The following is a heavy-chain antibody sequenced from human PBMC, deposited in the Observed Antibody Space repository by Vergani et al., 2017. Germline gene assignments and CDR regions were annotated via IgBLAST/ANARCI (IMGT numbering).Heavy chain of an antibody. D-gene: IGHD3-3*01. J-gene: IGHJ5*02. CDR3: AIETLYYEWFDP. Sequence: QVQLQESGPGLVQPSQTLSLTCTVSGGSISSGSHYWSWIRQPAGKGLEWIVHIYTTGSTNYNPSLKSIVTISVDTSKNQFSLKLSSVTAAATAMYYCAIETLYYEWFDPWGQGTLVTVSS. CDR1: GGSISSGSHY. V-gene: IGHV4-61*02. CDR2: IYTTGST.